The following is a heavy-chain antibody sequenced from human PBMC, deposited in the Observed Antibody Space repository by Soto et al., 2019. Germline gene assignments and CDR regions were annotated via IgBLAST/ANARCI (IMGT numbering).Heavy chain of an antibody. CDR2: IYSDGRT. V-gene: IGHV3-53*02. CDR1: GFIVSSSY. D-gene: IGHD6-13*01. CDR3: ARCSGWYGQCYFDC. J-gene: IGHJ4*02. Sequence: DVQLVETGGGLIQPGGSLRLSCAASGFIVSSSYMSWVRQAPGKGLEWVSVIYSDGRTYYADSVKGRFTISRDNSKNTVYLQMTSLSAEDTAVYYCARCSGWYGQCYFDCWGQGTLVTVSS.